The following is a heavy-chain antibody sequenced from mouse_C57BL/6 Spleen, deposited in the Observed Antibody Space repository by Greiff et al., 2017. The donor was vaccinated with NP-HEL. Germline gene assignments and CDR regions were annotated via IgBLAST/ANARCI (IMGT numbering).Heavy chain of an antibody. Sequence: VQLKESGGGLVKPGGSLKLSCAASGFTFSSYAMSWVRQTPEKRLEWVATISDGGSYTYYPDNVKGRFTISRDNAKNNLYLQMSHLKSEDTAMYYCARDAYDYDYFDYWGQGTTLTVSS. V-gene: IGHV5-4*01. J-gene: IGHJ2*01. D-gene: IGHD2-4*01. CDR2: ISDGGSYT. CDR3: ARDAYDYDYFDY. CDR1: GFTFSSYA.